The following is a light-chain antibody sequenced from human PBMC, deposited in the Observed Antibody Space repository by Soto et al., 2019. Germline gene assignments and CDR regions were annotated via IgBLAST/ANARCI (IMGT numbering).Light chain of an antibody. V-gene: IGKV1-5*03. CDR2: KAS. Sequence: DIQMTQSPSTLSGSVGDRVTITCRASQTISSWLAWYQQKPGKAPKLLIYKASTLKSGVPSRFSGSGSGTDFTLTISRLQPDDSATYYCQQYNSYSPLTFGGGTKVDIK. J-gene: IGKJ4*01. CDR1: QTISSW. CDR3: QQYNSYSPLT.